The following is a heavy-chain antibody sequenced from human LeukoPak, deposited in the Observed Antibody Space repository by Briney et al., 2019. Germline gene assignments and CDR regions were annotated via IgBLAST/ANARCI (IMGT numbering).Heavy chain of an antibody. J-gene: IGHJ5*02. V-gene: IGHV1-2*02. Sequence: GASVKVSCKASGYTFTGYYMHWVRQAPGQGLEWMGWINPNTGGTNYAQKFQGRVTVTRDTSISTVYMELSPLTSDDTAVYYCARGDGSSWFILWGQGTLVTVSS. CDR2: INPNTGGT. CDR1: GYTFTGYY. D-gene: IGHD6-13*01. CDR3: ARGDGSSWFIL.